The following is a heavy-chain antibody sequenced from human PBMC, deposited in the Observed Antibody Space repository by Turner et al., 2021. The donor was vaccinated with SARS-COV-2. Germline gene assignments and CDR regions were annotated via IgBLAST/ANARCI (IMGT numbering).Heavy chain of an antibody. V-gene: IGHV3-11*06. CDR3: ARDGSTVGGFDY. CDR1: GFTFSDYY. Sequence: QVQLVESGGGLVKPGGSLRLSCAASGFTFSDYYMSWIRQAPGKGLEWVSYISSSSYYTNYADSVKGRYTISRDNAKNSLYLQMNSLRAEDTAVYYCARDGSTVGGFDYWGQGTLVTVSS. CDR2: ISSSSYYT. D-gene: IGHD4-17*01. J-gene: IGHJ4*02.